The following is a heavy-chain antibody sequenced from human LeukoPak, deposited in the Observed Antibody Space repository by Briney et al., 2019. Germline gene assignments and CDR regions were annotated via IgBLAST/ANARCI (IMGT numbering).Heavy chain of an antibody. V-gene: IGHV3-9*01. D-gene: IGHD5-18*01. CDR1: GFTFDDYA. J-gene: IGHJ4*02. Sequence: PGGSLRLSCAASGFTFDDYAMHWVRQAPGKGLEWVSGISWNSGSIGYADSVKGRFTISRDNAKNSLYLQMNSLRAEDTAVYYCARVPNGYTYYFDYWGQGTLVTVSS. CDR3: ARVPNGYTYYFDY. CDR2: ISWNSGSI.